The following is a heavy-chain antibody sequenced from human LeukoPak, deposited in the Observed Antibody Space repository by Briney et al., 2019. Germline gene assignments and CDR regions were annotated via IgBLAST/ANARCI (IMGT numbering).Heavy chain of an antibody. CDR1: GYTFSDLR. CDR2: VYPADSDT. CDR3: ARTQGLYGAADY. J-gene: IGHJ4*02. Sequence: GESLKISCQASGYTFSDLRIGWVRQMPGQGLEWMGSVYPADSDTRYSPSFEGHVTISADKSTNTAFLQWNSLQSSDSGIYFCARTQGLYGAADYWGQGTLVTSSS. V-gene: IGHV5-51*01. D-gene: IGHD2-2*02.